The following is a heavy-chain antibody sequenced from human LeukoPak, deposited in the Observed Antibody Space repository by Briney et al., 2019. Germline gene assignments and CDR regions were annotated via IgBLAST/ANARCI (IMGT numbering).Heavy chain of an antibody. J-gene: IGHJ4*02. D-gene: IGHD1-26*01. V-gene: IGHV1-2*04. CDR2: INPNSGGT. CDR3: ARDLNRGIRTLGY. Sequence: ASVTVSCKASGYTFTGYYMHWVRQAPGQGLEWMGWINPNSGGTNYAQKFQGWVTMTRDTSISTAYMELSSLRSEDTAVYYCARDLNRGIRTLGYWGQGTLVTVSS. CDR1: GYTFTGYY.